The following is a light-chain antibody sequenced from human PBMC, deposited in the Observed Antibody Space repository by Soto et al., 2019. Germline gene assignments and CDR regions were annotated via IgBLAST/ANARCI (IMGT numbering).Light chain of an antibody. CDR2: DNY. J-gene: IGLJ2*01. Sequence: QSVLTQPPSVSAAPGQKVTISCSGSSSNIGNNYVSWYQQVPGTVPKLLIYDNYKRPSGIPARFSGSKSGTSATLGITGLQTGDEADYYCGTWETRLSAGVFGGGTQLTVL. V-gene: IGLV1-51*01. CDR3: GTWETRLSAGV. CDR1: SSNIGNNY.